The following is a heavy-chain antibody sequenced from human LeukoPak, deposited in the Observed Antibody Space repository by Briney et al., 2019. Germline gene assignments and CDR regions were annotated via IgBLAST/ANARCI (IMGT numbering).Heavy chain of an antibody. Sequence: GGSLRLSCEASGFTFSSYWMSWVRQAPGKGLEWVANIKTDGSEKYYVDSVKGRFTISRDNAKNSLYLQMNSLRAEDTAVYYCARSLWPEDYWGQGTLVTVSS. J-gene: IGHJ4*02. CDR3: ARSLWPEDY. D-gene: IGHD5-18*01. CDR2: IKTDGSEK. V-gene: IGHV3-7*03. CDR1: GFTFSSYW.